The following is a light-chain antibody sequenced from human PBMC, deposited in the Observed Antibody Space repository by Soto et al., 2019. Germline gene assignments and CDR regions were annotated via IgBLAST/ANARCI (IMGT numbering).Light chain of an antibody. J-gene: IGLJ2*01. CDR1: NGDVGSYDL. CDR2: EVN. CDR3: CSYAGGNTLI. Sequence: QSALTQPASVSGSPGQSITISCTGTNGDVGSYDLVSWYQQYPGKAPKLIIYEVNKRPSGVSNRFSGAKSGNMASLTISGLQTEDEADYDCCSYAGGNTLIFGGGTKLTVL. V-gene: IGLV2-23*02.